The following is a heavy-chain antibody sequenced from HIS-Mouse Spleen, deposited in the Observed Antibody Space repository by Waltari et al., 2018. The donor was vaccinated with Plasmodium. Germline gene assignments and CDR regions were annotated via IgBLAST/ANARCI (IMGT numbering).Heavy chain of an antibody. D-gene: IGHD3-3*01. V-gene: IGHV4-34*01. CDR1: GGSFSGYY. CDR3: ARVTSSGVYWYFDL. CDR2: INHSGST. J-gene: IGHJ2*01. Sequence: QVQLQQWGAGLLKPSETLSLTCAVYGGSFSGYYWSWIRQPPGKGLVWIGEINHSGSTNYNPSLKSRATISVDTSKNQFSLKLSSVTAADTAVYYCARVTSSGVYWYFDLWGRGTLVTVSS.